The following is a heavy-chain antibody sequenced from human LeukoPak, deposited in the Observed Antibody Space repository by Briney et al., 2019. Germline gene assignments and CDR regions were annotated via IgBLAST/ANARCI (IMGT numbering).Heavy chain of an antibody. J-gene: IGHJ4*02. CDR2: ISSSSSYI. CDR3: ARLLPRSGSSWDDY. D-gene: IGHD6-13*01. Sequence: GWSLRLSCAASGFTFSSYSMNWVRQAPGKGLEWVSSISSSSSYIYYADSVKGRFTISRDNAKNSLYLQMNSLRAEDTAVYYCARLLPRSGSSWDDYWGQGTLVTVSS. V-gene: IGHV3-21*01. CDR1: GFTFSSYS.